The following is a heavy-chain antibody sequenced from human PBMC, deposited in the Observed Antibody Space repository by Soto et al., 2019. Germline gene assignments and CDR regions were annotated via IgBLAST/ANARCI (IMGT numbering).Heavy chain of an antibody. CDR3: ASSPAFYSSWYGNPPDPSHGMDV. CDR1: GYTFTSLY. CDR2: ITPSGGST. J-gene: IGHJ6*02. D-gene: IGHD6-13*01. V-gene: IGHV1-46*04. Sequence: QMQLVQSGAEVKRPGSSVRVSCKSSGYTFTSLYIHWVRQAPGQGLEWMGIITPSGGSTNFAHRLQGRVTMTRDMSTNTHSIEVSSLRSDDTAVYYCASSPAFYSSWYGNPPDPSHGMDVWGQGTTVTVS.